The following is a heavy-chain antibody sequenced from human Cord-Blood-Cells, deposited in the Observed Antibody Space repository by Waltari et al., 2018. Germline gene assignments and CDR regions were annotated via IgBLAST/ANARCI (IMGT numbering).Heavy chain of an antibody. D-gene: IGHD5-12*01. CDR1: GGTFRSSA. J-gene: IGHJ3*02. CDR2: IIPIFGTA. CDR3: AIGPGVATISPNAFDI. V-gene: IGHV1-69*12. Sequence: QVQLVQSGAEVKKPGSSVKVSCKASGGTFRSSAISRVRQPPGQGLEWMGGIIPIFGTANYAQKFQGRVTITADESTSTAYMELSSLRSEDTAVYYCAIGPGVATISPNAFDIWGQGTMVTVSS.